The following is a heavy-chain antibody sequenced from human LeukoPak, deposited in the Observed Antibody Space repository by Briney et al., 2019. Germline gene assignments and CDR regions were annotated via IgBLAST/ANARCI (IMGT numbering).Heavy chain of an antibody. CDR1: GFTFSSHS. CDR3: ARDRAIVVVPAAEYIDY. Sequence: GGSLRLSCAASGFTFSSHSMNWVRQAPGKGLEWVSSISSSSSYIYYADSVKGRFTISRDNAKNSLYLQMNSLRAEDTAVYYCARDRAIVVVPAAEYIDYWGQGTLVTVSS. CDR2: ISSSSSYI. V-gene: IGHV3-21*01. D-gene: IGHD2-2*01. J-gene: IGHJ4*02.